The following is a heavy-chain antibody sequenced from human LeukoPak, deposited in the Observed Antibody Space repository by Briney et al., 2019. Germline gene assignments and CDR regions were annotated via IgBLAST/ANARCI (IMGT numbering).Heavy chain of an antibody. V-gene: IGHV3-9*03. D-gene: IGHD2-15*01. Sequence: GGSLRLSCAASGFTFNNYAMTWVRQAPGKGLEWVSGISWNSGSIGYADSVKGRFTISRDNAKNSLYLQMNSLRAEDMALYYCAKEYCSGGSCGAFDIWGQGTMVTVSS. CDR3: AKEYCSGGSCGAFDI. CDR2: ISWNSGSI. J-gene: IGHJ3*02. CDR1: GFTFNNYA.